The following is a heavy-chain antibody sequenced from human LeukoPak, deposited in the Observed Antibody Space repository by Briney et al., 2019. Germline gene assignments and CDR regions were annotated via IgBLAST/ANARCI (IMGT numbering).Heavy chain of an antibody. J-gene: IGHJ5*02. D-gene: IGHD5-18*01. Sequence: GASLLISGEGAGSIFTNYGIRGGHPLGGGGQEWIGRIDARDSYTNYIPSFQRHVTISADNSSSTAYLQWSSLKASDTSIYYCARHFLYSYGPQWWFDPWGQGTLVTVSS. V-gene: IGHV5-10-1*01. CDR3: ARHFLYSYGPQWWFDP. CDR2: IDARDSYT. CDR1: GSIFTNYG.